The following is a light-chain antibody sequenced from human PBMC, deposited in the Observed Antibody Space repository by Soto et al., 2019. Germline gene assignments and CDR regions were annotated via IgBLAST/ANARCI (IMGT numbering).Light chain of an antibody. V-gene: IGKV3-15*01. CDR2: GAS. J-gene: IGKJ1*01. CDR3: QQYNNWRT. CDR1: QSVSSN. Sequence: EIVMTQFPATLFVSPGERATLSCRASQSVSSNLAWYQQKPGQAPRLLIYGASTRATGIPARFSGSGSGTEFTLTISSLQSEDFAVYYCQQYNNWRTFGQGTKVDIK.